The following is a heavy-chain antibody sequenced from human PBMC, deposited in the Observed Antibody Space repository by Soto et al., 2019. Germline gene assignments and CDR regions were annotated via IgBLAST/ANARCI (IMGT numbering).Heavy chain of an antibody. CDR1: GYTFTSYY. CDR2: INPSGGST. V-gene: IGHV1-46*01. CDR3: ARDDQGIAATGTPIFDY. D-gene: IGHD6-13*01. Sequence: QVQLVQSGAEVKKPGASVKVSCKASGYTFTSYYMHWVRQAPGQGLEWMGIINPSGGSTSYAQKFQGRVTMTRDTSTSTVYMELSSLRSEDTAVYYCARDDQGIAATGTPIFDYWGQGTLVTVSS. J-gene: IGHJ4*02.